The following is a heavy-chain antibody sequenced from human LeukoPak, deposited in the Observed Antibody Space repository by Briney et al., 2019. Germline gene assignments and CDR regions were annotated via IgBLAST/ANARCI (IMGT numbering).Heavy chain of an antibody. V-gene: IGHV1-46*01. Sequence: ASVKVSCKASGYTFTSYYMHWVRQAPGQGLEWMGIINPSGGSTSYAQKFQGRVTMTRDTSTSTVYMELSSLRSEGTAVYYCGRLTMSSSSLSLWDYWGQGTLVTVSS. CDR1: GYTFTSYY. CDR2: INPSGGST. CDR3: GRLTMSSSSLSLWDY. J-gene: IGHJ4*02. D-gene: IGHD6-6*01.